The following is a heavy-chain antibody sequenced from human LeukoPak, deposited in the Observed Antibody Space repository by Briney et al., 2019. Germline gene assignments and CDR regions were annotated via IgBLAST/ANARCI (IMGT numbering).Heavy chain of an antibody. CDR1: ADSISNYY. CDR3: AAEFSNEQWLDWDY. D-gene: IGHD6-19*01. Sequence: SETLSLTCTVSADSISNYYWTWLRQPPGKGLEWIGYIYNSGSTNYNTSLKSRVTISMDTSKNQFSLKLSSVTAADTAVYYCAAEFSNEQWLDWDYLGQGTLVTVSS. V-gene: IGHV4-59*01. J-gene: IGHJ4*02. CDR2: IYNSGST.